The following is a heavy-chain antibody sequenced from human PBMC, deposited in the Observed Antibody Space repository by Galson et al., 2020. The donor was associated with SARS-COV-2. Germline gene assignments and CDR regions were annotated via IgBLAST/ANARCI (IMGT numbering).Heavy chain of an antibody. Sequence: SETLSLTCAVYGGSFSGYYWSWIRQPPGKGLEWIGEINHSGSTHYNPSLKSRVPISVDTSKNQFSLKLSSVTAADTAVYYCARGPEYYDFWSGYPTPHDYWGQGTLVTVSS. CDR3: ARGPEYYDFWSGYPTPHDY. CDR1: GGSFSGYY. D-gene: IGHD3-3*01. CDR2: INHSGST. V-gene: IGHV4-34*01. J-gene: IGHJ4*02.